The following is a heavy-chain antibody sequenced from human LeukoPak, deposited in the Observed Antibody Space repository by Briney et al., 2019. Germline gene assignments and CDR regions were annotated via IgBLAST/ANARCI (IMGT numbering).Heavy chain of an antibody. CDR3: AKDGESLDSYYDILTGYYIHYYYYYYMDV. Sequence: GGSLRLSCAASGFTFSSYGMSWVRQAPGKGLEWVSAISGSGGSTYYADSVKGRFTISRDNSKNTLYLQMNSLRAEDTAVYYCAKDGESLDSYYDILTGYYIHYYYYYYMDVWGKGTTVTISS. V-gene: IGHV3-23*01. CDR2: ISGSGGST. J-gene: IGHJ6*03. D-gene: IGHD3-9*01. CDR1: GFTFSSYG.